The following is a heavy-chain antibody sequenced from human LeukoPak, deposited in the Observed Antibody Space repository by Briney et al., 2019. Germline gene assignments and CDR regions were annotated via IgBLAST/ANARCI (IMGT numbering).Heavy chain of an antibody. CDR3: ARDMGDGGSGAFFDY. J-gene: IGHJ4*02. D-gene: IGHD5-24*01. CDR2: IIPIFGTA. CDR1: GGTFSSYA. Sequence: SVKVSCKASGGTFSSYAISWVRQAPGLGLEWMGGIIPIFGTANYAQKFQGRVTITADKSTSTAYMELSSLRSEDTAVYYCARDMGDGGSGAFFDYGGRGTLVTASS. V-gene: IGHV1-69*06.